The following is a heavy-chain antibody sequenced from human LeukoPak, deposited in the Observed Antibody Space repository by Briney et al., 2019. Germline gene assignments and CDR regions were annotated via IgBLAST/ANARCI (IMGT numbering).Heavy chain of an antibody. CDR2: ISTYTGYS. CDR3: AKNSSGGYSDY. D-gene: IGHD6-19*01. CDR1: GYTFTSSG. J-gene: IGHJ4*02. V-gene: IGHV1-18*01. Sequence: ASVKVSCKASGYTFTSSGISWVRQAPGQGLEWMGWISTYTGYSKYAQNLQGRVTMTPDTSTSTAYMEPSSLRSDDTAMYYCAKNSSGGYSDYWGQGTLVTVSS.